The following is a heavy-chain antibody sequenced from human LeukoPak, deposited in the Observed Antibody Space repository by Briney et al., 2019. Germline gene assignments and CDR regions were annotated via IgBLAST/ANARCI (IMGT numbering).Heavy chain of an antibody. CDR1: GFNFGDHA. Sequence: GWSPRLSCTTSGFNFGDHAMTWVRQAPGKGLEWVGFIRSKAYRGTTEYAASVKGRFTISRDDSKSVVYLQMNSLKSEDTAVYYCSRGPIQLWVHNGVDVWGQGTTVTVSS. CDR3: SRGPIQLWVHNGVDV. V-gene: IGHV3-49*04. D-gene: IGHD5-18*01. J-gene: IGHJ6*02. CDR2: IRSKAYRGTT.